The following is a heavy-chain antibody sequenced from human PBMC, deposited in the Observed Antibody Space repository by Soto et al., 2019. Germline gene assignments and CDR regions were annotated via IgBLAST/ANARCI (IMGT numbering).Heavy chain of an antibody. CDR1: GLTFSGFA. J-gene: IGHJ4*02. CDR3: AKRSGGFSEFDY. CDR2: VDYTGSYT. Sequence: PAGSLRLSCAASGLTFSGFAMNWVRQPPGKGLEWVSSVDYTGSYTFYAASVKGRFTISRDNSKNMVYLELNSLRAEDTAVYYCAKRSGGFSEFDYWGPGTLVTVSS. D-gene: IGHD5-12*01. V-gene: IGHV3-23*01.